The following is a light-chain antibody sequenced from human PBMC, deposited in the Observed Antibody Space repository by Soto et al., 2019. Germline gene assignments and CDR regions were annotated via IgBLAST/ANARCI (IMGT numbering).Light chain of an antibody. CDR3: QQYSNWPPFT. V-gene: IGKV3-15*01. J-gene: IGKJ3*01. Sequence: EIVMTQSPATLSVSPGERATLSCRASQSVSSSLAWYQQKPGQAPRLLIFRASTRATGIPARFSGSGSGTEFTLTISSLQSRDFALYYCQQYSNWPPFTFGPGTKVDIK. CDR2: RAS. CDR1: QSVSSS.